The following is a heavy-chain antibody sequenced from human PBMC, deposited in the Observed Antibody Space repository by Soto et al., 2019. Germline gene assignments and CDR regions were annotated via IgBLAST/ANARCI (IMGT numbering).Heavy chain of an antibody. CDR2: IHWDDDK. J-gene: IGHJ3*02. V-gene: IGHV2-5*02. CDR3: AHKWGVAVWNAFDI. CDR1: GFSLSTSGVS. Sequence: QITLKESGPTLVKPTQTLTLTCTFSGFSLSTSGVSVGWIRQPPGKALEWLALIHWDDDKRYSPSLKSRLTITKDTSKNQVVLTMTNMDPVDTATYYYAHKWGVAVWNAFDIWGLGTMVTVSS. D-gene: IGHD2-15*01.